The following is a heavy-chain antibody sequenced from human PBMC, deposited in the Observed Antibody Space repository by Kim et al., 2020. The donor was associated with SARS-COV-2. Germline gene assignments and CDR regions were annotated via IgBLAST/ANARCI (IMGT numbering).Heavy chain of an antibody. CDR3: AREEDDFGANSGYFDY. D-gene: IGHD4-17*01. J-gene: IGHJ4*02. CDR1: GFTVSRNF. Sequence: GGSLRHSCAASGFTVSRNFMSWVRQAPGKGLEWVSVIYSGGAERYAESVKGRFTISRDYSKNTLYLQMNRLRVEDTAVYYCAREEDDFGANSGYFDYWGQGILVTVSS. V-gene: IGHV3-66*01. CDR2: IYSGGAE.